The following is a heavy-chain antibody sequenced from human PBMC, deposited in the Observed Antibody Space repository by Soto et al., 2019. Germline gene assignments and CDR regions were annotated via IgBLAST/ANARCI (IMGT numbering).Heavy chain of an antibody. CDR1: GYTFTSYA. J-gene: IGHJ6*02. Sequence: ASVKVCCKASGYTFTSYAMHWVRQAPGQRLEWMGWINAGNGNTKYSQKFQGRVTITRDTSASTAYMELSSLRSEDTAVYYCARDQRRVSSRNPTTYYYYYYGMDVWGQGTTVTV. D-gene: IGHD1-1*01. CDR3: ARDQRRVSSRNPTTYYYYYYGMDV. V-gene: IGHV1-3*01. CDR2: INAGNGNT.